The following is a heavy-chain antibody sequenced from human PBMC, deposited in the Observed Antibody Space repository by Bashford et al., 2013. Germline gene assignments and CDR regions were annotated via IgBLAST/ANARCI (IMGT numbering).Heavy chain of an antibody. CDR3: ATPPRITYGSGSYYPYYYYMDV. J-gene: IGHJ6*03. Sequence: SVKVSCKASGGTFSSYAISWVRQAPGQGLEWMGGIIPIFGTANYAQKFQGRVTITADESTSTAYMELSSLRSEDTAVYYCATPPRITYGSGSYYPYYYYMDVWGKGTTVTVSS. CDR1: GGTFSSYA. D-gene: IGHD3-10*01. V-gene: IGHV1-69*13. CDR2: IIPIFGTA.